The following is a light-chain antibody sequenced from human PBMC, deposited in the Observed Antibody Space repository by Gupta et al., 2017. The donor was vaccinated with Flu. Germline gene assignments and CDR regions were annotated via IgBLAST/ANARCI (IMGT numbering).Light chain of an antibody. CDR3: QQYDNLPFT. Sequence: APKLLMFDASNLEVGVPSTFSGSGSGTHFTLTISNLRPEDFAIYYCQQYDNLPFTFGGGTRV. J-gene: IGKJ4*01. V-gene: IGKV1-33*01. CDR2: DAS.